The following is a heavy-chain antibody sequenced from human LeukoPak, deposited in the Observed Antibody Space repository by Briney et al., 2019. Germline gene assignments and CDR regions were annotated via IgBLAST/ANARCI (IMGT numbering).Heavy chain of an antibody. CDR1: GGSISNYY. D-gene: IGHD6-6*01. Sequence: SETLSLTCAVSGGSISNYYWNWIRQPPGKGLEWIGYIYYSGSSNYNPSLKSRVTISVDTSKNQFSLKVNSVTAADAAVYFCARLSRGSSAGFDYWGQGILVTVSS. V-gene: IGHV4-59*01. CDR2: IYYSGSS. CDR3: ARLSRGSSAGFDY. J-gene: IGHJ4*02.